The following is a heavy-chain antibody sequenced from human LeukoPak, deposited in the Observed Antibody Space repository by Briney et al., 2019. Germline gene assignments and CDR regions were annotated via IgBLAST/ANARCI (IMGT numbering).Heavy chain of an antibody. V-gene: IGHV3-30*03. CDR1: GFTFRSYG. J-gene: IGHJ4*02. CDR2: ISSVGSSK. CDR3: ARDSPRLSGWLGHFDY. D-gene: IGHD6-19*01. Sequence: GGSLRLSCAASGFTFRSYGMHWVRQAPGKGLEWVAVISSVGSSKNYADSMKGQFTISRDNSKNTLFLQMNNLRAEDTAVYYCARDSPRLSGWLGHFDYWGQGTLVTVSS.